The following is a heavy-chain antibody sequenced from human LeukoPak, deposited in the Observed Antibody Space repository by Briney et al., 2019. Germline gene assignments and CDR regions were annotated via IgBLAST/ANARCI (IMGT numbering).Heavy chain of an antibody. V-gene: IGHV3-11*01. D-gene: IGHD3-10*01. CDR3: ARDLYGSGSTTNWFDP. CDR2: ISSSGSTI. Sequence: GGSLRLSCAASGFTFSDYYMSWIRQAPGKGLEWVSYISSSGSTIYYADSVKGRFTISRDNAKNLLYLQMNSLRAEETAVYYCARDLYGSGSTTNWFDPWGQGTLVTVSS. J-gene: IGHJ5*02. CDR1: GFTFSDYY.